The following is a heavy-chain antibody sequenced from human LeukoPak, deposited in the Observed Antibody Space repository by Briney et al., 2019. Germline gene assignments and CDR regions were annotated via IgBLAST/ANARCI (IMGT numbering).Heavy chain of an antibody. CDR3: AKWHARDY. D-gene: IGHD2-2*01. Sequence: GGSLRLSCAASGFTFSSHAMSWVRQAPGKGLEWVSGISSSGRSTYYADSVKGRFTISRDNSKTTLYLQINSLRAEETAVYSCAKWHARDYWGPGNLVTVSS. V-gene: IGHV3-23*01. J-gene: IGHJ4*02. CDR2: ISSSGRST. CDR1: GFTFSSHA.